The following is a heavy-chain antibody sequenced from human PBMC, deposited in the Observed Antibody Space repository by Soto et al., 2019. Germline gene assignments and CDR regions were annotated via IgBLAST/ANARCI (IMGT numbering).Heavy chain of an antibody. CDR3: AIDRDPGNYYYYYMDV. CDR1: GLTFIRYA. Sequence: EVQLLESGGGLAQPGGSSRLSCAASGLTFIRYAMTGVRQAPGRGGGGVATVSYNGVTTYYADSVKGRFTIARDNSMNTLYLQMNSLRAEDTATYYCAIDRDPGNYYYYYMDVWGKGTTVTVSS. V-gene: IGHV3-23*01. CDR2: VSYNGVTT. J-gene: IGHJ6*03. D-gene: IGHD3-10*01.